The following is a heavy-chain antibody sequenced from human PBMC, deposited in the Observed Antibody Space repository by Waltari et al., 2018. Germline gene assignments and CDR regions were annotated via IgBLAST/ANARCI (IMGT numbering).Heavy chain of an antibody. CDR1: GYTLTSLS. J-gene: IGHJ3*02. D-gene: IGHD1-26*01. V-gene: IGHV1-24*01. CDR2: FDPEDGET. CDR3: ATWILGSYFGAFDI. Sequence: QVQLVQSGADVKKPGASVKVSCKVSGYTLTSLSMHPVRQAPGKGLELMGGFDPEDGETIYAQKFQGRVTMTEDTSTDTAYMELSSLRSEDTAVYYCATWILGSYFGAFDIWGQGTMVTVSS.